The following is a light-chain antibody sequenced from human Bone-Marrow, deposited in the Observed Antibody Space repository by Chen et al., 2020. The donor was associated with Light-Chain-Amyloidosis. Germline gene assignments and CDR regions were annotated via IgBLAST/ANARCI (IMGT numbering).Light chain of an antibody. CDR3: QQSYGMPRS. V-gene: IGKV1-39*01. CDR2: DAS. CDR1: QSIANF. Sequence: DIQMPQSPSPLSASVGDRVTITCRASQSIANFLNWYQQKPGKAHNLLIYDASSLQSGVPSRFRGSGSRTDFTLTINTLETEDSATYFCQQSYGMPRSFGGGTKVDIK. J-gene: IGKJ4*01.